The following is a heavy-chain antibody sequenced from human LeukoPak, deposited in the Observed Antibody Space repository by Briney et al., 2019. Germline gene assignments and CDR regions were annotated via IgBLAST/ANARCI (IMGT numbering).Heavy chain of an antibody. CDR3: AREAVAGTGNAADFDY. D-gene: IGHD6-19*01. CDR1: GYTFTSYA. V-gene: IGHV7-4-1*02. CDR2: INTNTGNP. J-gene: IGHJ4*02. Sequence: EASVKVSCKASGYTFTSYAMNWVRQAPGQGLEWMGLINTNTGNPTYAQGFTGRFVFSLDTSVSTAYLQISSLKAEDTAVYCCAREAVAGTGNAADFDYWGQGTLVTVSS.